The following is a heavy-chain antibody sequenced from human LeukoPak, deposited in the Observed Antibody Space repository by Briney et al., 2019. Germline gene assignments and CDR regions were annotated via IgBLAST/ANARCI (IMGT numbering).Heavy chain of an antibody. D-gene: IGHD3-10*01. Sequence: GESLKIPCKGSGYSFTSYWIGWVRQLPGKGRKWMEIFIPGESDTRYSPSLQGQVTISADKSISTAYLQWSSQKASDTAMYYCARRYYYGSGAKYYCDYWGQGTLDSVSS. CDR2: FIPGESDT. V-gene: IGHV5-51*01. CDR1: GYSFTSYW. J-gene: IGHJ4*02. CDR3: ARRYYYGSGAKYYCDY.